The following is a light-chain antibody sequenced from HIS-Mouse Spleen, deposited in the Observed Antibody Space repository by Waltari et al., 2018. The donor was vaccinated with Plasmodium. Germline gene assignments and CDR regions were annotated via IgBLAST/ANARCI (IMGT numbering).Light chain of an antibody. J-gene: IGLJ3*02. CDR3: NSRDSSGNHWV. CDR2: GKN. Sequence: SSELTQDPAVSVALGPTVRITCQGDSLRSYYASWYQQKPGQAPGLVIYGKNNRPSGIPDRFSGSSSGNTASLTITGAQAEDEADYYCNSRDSSGNHWVFGGGTKLTVL. CDR1: SLRSYY. V-gene: IGLV3-19*01.